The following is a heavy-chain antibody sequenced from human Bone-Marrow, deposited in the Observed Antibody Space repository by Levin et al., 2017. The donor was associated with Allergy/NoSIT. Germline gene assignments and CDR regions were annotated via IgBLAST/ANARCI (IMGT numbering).Heavy chain of an antibody. J-gene: IGHJ5*02. V-gene: IGHV1-2*06. CDR1: GYTFTGYY. Sequence: PGESLKISCKASGYTFTGYYMHWVRQAPGQGLEWMGRINPNSGGTNYAQKFQGRVTMTRDTSISTAYMELSRLRSDDTAVYYCARGPILKDIVVVPAATRRPNWFDPWGQGTLVTVSS. CDR3: ARGPILKDIVVVPAATRRPNWFDP. D-gene: IGHD2-2*01. CDR2: INPNSGGT.